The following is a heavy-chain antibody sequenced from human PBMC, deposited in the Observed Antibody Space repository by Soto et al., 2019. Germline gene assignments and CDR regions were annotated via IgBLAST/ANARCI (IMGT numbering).Heavy chain of an antibody. CDR1: GGSFSGYY. J-gene: IGHJ4*02. CDR2: INHRGNT. D-gene: IGHD3-22*01. V-gene: IGHV4-34*01. CDR3: AGGLYYDSSGYYCLDY. Sequence: PSETLSLTCAVYGGSFSGYYWTWIRQPPGKGLEWIGEINHRGNTNYNPSLKSRVTISVDTSKNQFSLKLSSVTAADTAVYYCAGGLYYDSSGYYCLDYWGQGTLVTVSS.